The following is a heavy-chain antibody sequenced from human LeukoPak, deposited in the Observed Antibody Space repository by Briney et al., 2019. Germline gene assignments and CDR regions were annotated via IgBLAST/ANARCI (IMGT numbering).Heavy chain of an antibody. D-gene: IGHD3-16*02. CDR2: INPNSGGT. CDR1: GYTFTGYY. V-gene: IGHV1-2*02. CDR3: ATDPHYDYVWGSYRYGDAFDI. J-gene: IGHJ3*02. Sequence: ASVKVSCKASGYTFTGYYMHWVRQAPGQGLEWMGWINPNSGGTNYAQKFQGRVTMTEDTSTDTAYMELSSLRSEDTAVYYCATDPHYDYVWGSYRYGDAFDIWGQGTMVTVSS.